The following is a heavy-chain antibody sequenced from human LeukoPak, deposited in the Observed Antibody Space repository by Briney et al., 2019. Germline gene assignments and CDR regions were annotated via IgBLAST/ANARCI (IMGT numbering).Heavy chain of an antibody. D-gene: IGHD6-13*01. CDR3: ARLYSSSWCFDI. CDR2: IYHSGST. Sequence: SETLSLTCTVSGGSISSYYWSWIRQPPGKGLEWIGYIYHSGSTYYNPSLKSRVTISVDRSKNQFSLKLSSVTAADTAVYYCARLYSSSWCFDIWGQGTMVTVSS. CDR1: GGSISSYY. V-gene: IGHV4-59*12. J-gene: IGHJ3*02.